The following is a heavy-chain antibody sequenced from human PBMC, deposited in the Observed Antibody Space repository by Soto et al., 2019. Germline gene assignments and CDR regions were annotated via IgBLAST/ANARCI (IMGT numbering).Heavy chain of an antibody. J-gene: IGHJ6*03. V-gene: IGHV1-69*02. D-gene: IGHD2-2*01. CDR3: ARADCSSTSCYYYYYMDV. Sequence: QVQLVQSGAEVKKPGSSVKVSCKASGGTFSSYTISWVRQAPGQGLEWMGRIIPILGIANYAQKCQGRVTITADKSTSTAYMELSSLRSEDTAVYYCARADCSSTSCYYYYYMDVWGKGTTVTVSS. CDR2: IIPILGIA. CDR1: GGTFSSYT.